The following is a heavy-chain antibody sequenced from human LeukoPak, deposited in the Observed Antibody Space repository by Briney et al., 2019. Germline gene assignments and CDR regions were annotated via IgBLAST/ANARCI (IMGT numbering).Heavy chain of an antibody. J-gene: IGHJ4*02. V-gene: IGHV1-18*01. Sequence: ASVKVSCKASGGTFSSYAISWVRQAPGQGLEWMGWISAYNGNTNYAQKLQGRVTMTTDTSTSTAYMELRSLRSDDTAVYYCARDFYYDSSGTYWGQGTLVTVSS. CDR1: GGTFSSYA. D-gene: IGHD3-22*01. CDR3: ARDFYYDSSGTY. CDR2: ISAYNGNT.